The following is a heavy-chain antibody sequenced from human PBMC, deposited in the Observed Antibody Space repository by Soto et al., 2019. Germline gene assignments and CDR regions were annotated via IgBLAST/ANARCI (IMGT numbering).Heavy chain of an antibody. CDR3: ARSLGPVAAKVPEGAYYFDY. V-gene: IGHV4-30-4*01. CDR1: GGSISSGDYY. J-gene: IGHJ4*02. CDR2: IYYSGST. Sequence: SETLSLTCTVSGGSISSGDYYWSWIRQPPGKGLEWIGYIYYSGSTYYNPSLKSRVTISVDTSKNQFSLKLSSVTAADTAVYYSARSLGPVAAKVPEGAYYFDYWGQGTLVTVSS. D-gene: IGHD6-19*01.